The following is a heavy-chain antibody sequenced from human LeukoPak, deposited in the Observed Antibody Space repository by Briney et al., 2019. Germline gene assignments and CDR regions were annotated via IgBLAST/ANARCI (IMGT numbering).Heavy chain of an antibody. Sequence: PGRSLRLSCAASGFTFSSYAMHWVRQAPGKGLEWVAVISYDGSNKYYADSVKGRFTISRDNSKNTLYLQMNSLRAEDTAVYYCARDFMIVPNDAFDIWGQGTMVTVSS. CDR2: ISYDGSNK. CDR3: ARDFMIVPNDAFDI. CDR1: GFTFSSYA. J-gene: IGHJ3*02. V-gene: IGHV3-30-3*01. D-gene: IGHD3-22*01.